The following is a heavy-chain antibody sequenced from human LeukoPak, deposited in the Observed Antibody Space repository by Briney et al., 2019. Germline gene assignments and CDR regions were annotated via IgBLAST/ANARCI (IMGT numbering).Heavy chain of an antibody. Sequence: MPSETLSLTCTVSGGSISSSSYSWGWIRQPPGKGLEWIGSIYYSGSTYYNPSLKSRVTISIDTSKNQFSLKLSSVTAADTAVYYCARHDYDFWSGYPTGGYFDLWGRGTLVTVSS. J-gene: IGHJ2*01. V-gene: IGHV4-39*01. CDR3: ARHDYDFWSGYPTGGYFDL. D-gene: IGHD3-3*01. CDR2: IYYSGST. CDR1: GGSISSSSYS.